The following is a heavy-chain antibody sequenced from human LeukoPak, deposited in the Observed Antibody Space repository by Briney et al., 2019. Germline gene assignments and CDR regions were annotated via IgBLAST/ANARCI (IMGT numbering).Heavy chain of an antibody. CDR2: IKRDGGDK. CDR3: ARGDEYTTSP. J-gene: IGHJ4*02. Sequence: AGSLRLSCAASGFTFSSFWMSWVRQAPGKGLEWVANIKRDGGDKYYVDSVKGRFSISRDNAKNSLYLHMNSLRAEDTAVYYCARGDEYTTSPWGQGTLVTVSS. V-gene: IGHV3-7*05. CDR1: GFTFSSFW. D-gene: IGHD2-2*02.